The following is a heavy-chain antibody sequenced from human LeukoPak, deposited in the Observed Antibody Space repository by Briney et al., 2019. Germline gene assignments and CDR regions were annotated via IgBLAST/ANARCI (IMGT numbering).Heavy chain of an antibody. CDR1: GDSISSGDYY. J-gene: IGHJ4*02. CDR2: ISSSGST. Sequence: SETLSLTCTVSGDSISSGDYYWSWIRQPAGKGLEWIGRISSSGSTNYNPSLKSRVTISVDTSKNQFSLKLSSVTAADTAVYYCARGGGGYNFGVSYWGQGTLVTVSS. V-gene: IGHV4-61*02. D-gene: IGHD5-24*01. CDR3: ARGGGGYNFGVSY.